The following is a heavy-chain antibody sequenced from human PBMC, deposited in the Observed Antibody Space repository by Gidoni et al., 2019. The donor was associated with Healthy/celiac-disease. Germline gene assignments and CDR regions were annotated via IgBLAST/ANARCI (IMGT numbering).Heavy chain of an antibody. CDR1: GYSISSGYY. J-gene: IGHJ3*02. D-gene: IGHD4-17*01. CDR2: IYHSGST. CDR3: ASNYGDYDVGNAFDI. Sequence: QVQLQESGPGLVKPSETLSLTCTVSGYSISSGYYWGWIRQPPGKGLEWIGSIYHSGSTYYNPSLKSRVTISVDTSKNQFSLKLSSVTAADTAVYYCASNYGDYDVGNAFDIWGQGTMVTVSS. V-gene: IGHV4-38-2*02.